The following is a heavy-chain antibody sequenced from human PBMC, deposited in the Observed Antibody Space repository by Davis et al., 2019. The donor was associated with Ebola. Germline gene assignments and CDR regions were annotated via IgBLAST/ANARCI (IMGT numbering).Heavy chain of an antibody. CDR3: AREAYCGDDCYPRKYWYFDL. Sequence: MPSETLSLTCTVSGGSISRGNYYWNWVRQHPGKGLEWIGSIYYSGSTYYNPSLQSRVSISRDTSKNQFSLKLNSVIAADTAMYYCAREAYCGDDCYPRKYWYFDLWGRGTLFTVSS. V-gene: IGHV4-31*03. CDR1: GGSISRGNYY. D-gene: IGHD2-21*02. J-gene: IGHJ2*01. CDR2: IYYSGST.